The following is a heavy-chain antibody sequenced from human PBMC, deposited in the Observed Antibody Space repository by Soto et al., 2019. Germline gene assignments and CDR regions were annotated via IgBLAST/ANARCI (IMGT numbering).Heavy chain of an antibody. CDR2: IYYSGST. CDR1: GGSISSSSYY. CDR3: ARHPVSARITIFGVVSIPPAFDI. V-gene: IGHV4-39*01. Sequence: QLQLQESGPGLVKPSETLSLTCTVSGGSISSSSYYWGWIRQPPGKGREWIGSIYYSGSTYYNPFLMSRVTISVDTSKNQFSLKLSSVTAADTAVYYCARHPVSARITIFGVVSIPPAFDIWGQGTMVTVSS. J-gene: IGHJ3*02. D-gene: IGHD3-3*01.